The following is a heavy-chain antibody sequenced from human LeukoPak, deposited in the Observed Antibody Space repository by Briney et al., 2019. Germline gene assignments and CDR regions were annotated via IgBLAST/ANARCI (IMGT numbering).Heavy chain of an antibody. CDR3: ARDDTIFGVTGDYFDY. CDR1: GYTFTSYY. Sequence: ASVKVSCKASGYTFTSYYMHWVRQAPGQGLEWMGIVNPSGGSTSYAQKFQGRVTMTRDMSTSTVYMELSSLRSEDTAAYYCARDDTIFGVTGDYFDYWGQGTLVTVSS. D-gene: IGHD3-3*01. V-gene: IGHV1-46*01. CDR2: VNPSGGST. J-gene: IGHJ4*02.